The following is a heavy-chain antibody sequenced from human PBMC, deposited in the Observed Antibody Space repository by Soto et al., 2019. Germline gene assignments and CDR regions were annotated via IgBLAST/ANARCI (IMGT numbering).Heavy chain of an antibody. CDR3: ARDWLGYCSSTSCFDYGMDV. CDR2: IYYSGST. Sequence: QVQLQESGPGLVKPSQTLSLTCTVSGGSIISGGYYWSWIRQHPGKGLEWIGYIYYSGSTYYNPSLKSRVTISVDTSKNQFSLKLSSVTAADTTVYYCARDWLGYCSSTSCFDYGMDVWGQGTTVNVSS. D-gene: IGHD2-2*01. CDR1: GGSIISGGYY. J-gene: IGHJ6*02. V-gene: IGHV4-31*03.